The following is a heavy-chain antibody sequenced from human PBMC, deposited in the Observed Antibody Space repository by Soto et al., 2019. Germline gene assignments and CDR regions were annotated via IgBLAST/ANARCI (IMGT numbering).Heavy chain of an antibody. V-gene: IGHV4-34*01. D-gene: IGHD6-19*01. CDR2: INHSGST. CDR1: GGSFSGYY. CDR3: ARGGGRAVAGTDY. J-gene: IGHJ4*02. Sequence: QVQLQQWGAGLLKPSETLSLTCAVYGGSFSGYYWSWIRQPPGKGLVWIGEINHSGSTNYNPSLKSRVTITVDTSKNQCSLKLSSVTAADTAVYYCARGGGRAVAGTDYWCQGTLVTVSS.